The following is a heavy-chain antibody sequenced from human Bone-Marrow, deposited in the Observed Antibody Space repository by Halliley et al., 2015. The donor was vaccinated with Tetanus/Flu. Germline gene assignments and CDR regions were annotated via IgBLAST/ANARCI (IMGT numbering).Heavy chain of an antibody. J-gene: IGHJ4*02. CDR2: RSQDGSDI. CDR3: AREGAGLDY. Sequence: KGLDWVANRSQDGSDINYVDSVRGRFSISRDNGKNSLYLQMNSLRAEDTAVYYCAREGAGLDYWGQGALVTVSS. V-gene: IGHV3-7*04.